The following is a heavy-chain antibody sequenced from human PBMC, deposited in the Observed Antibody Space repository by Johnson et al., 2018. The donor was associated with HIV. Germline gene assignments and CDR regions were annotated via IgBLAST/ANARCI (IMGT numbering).Heavy chain of an antibody. Sequence: VQLVESGGGLVQPGGSLRLSCAASGFTFSSYDMHWVRQATGKGLEWVSAIGTAGDTYYPGSVKGRFTISRENAKNSLYLQMNSLRAGDTAVYYCARAGQRYTLTTRPGSFDIWGQGTMVTVSS. J-gene: IGHJ3*02. D-gene: IGHD1-1*01. CDR2: IGTAGDT. CDR3: ARAGQRYTLTTRPGSFDI. CDR1: GFTFSSYD. V-gene: IGHV3-13*01.